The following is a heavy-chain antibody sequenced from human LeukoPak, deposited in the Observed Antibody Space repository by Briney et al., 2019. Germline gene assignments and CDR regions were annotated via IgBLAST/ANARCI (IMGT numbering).Heavy chain of an antibody. CDR2: IYYSGST. CDR3: ARTTEGYCSSASCFGFSYSYYMDV. CDR1: GGSISSYY. Sequence: SETLSLACTVSGGSISSYYWSWIRQPPGKGLEWIGYIYYSGSTNYNPSLKSRVTISVDTSKNQFSLKLSSVIAADTAVYYCARTTEGYCSSASCFGFSYSYYMDVWGKGTTVTISS. D-gene: IGHD2-2*01. J-gene: IGHJ6*03. V-gene: IGHV4-59*01.